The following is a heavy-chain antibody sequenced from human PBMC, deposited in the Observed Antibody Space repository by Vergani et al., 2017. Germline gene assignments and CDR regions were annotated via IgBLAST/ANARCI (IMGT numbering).Heavy chain of an antibody. V-gene: IGHV3-33*01. J-gene: IGHJ6*03. CDR2: IWYDGSNK. CDR3: ARDGGLEQQLARRRMDV. CDR1: GFTFSSYG. Sequence: QVQLVESGGGVVQPGRSLRLSCAASGFTFSSYGMHWVRQAPGKGLEWVAVIWYDGSNKYYADSVKGRFTISRDNSKNTLYLQMNSLRAEDTAVYYCARDGGLEQQLARRRMDVWGKGTTVTVSS. D-gene: IGHD6-13*01.